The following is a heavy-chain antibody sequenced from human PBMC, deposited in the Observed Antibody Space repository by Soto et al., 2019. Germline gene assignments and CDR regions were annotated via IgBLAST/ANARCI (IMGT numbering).Heavy chain of an antibody. Sequence: QVQLQESGPGLVKPSETLSLTCTVSGGSVSSGSYYWSWIRQPPRKGLVWIGYIYYSGSTNYNPSLKSRVTISVDTSKNQFSLKLSSVTAADTAVYYCASVTRTCISTSCYRYYYGMDVWGQGTTVTVSS. CDR1: GGSVSSGSYY. CDR2: IYYSGST. J-gene: IGHJ6*02. V-gene: IGHV4-61*01. D-gene: IGHD2-2*02. CDR3: ASVTRTCISTSCYRYYYGMDV.